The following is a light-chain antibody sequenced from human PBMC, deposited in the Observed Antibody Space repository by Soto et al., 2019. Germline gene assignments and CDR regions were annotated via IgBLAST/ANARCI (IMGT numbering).Light chain of an antibody. CDR3: SSYTDNSTLV. Sequence: QSVLTQPASVSGSPGQSITISCTGTSSDVGGYNYVSWYQQHPDKAPKLILYEVSNRPSGVSNRFSGSKCGNTASLTISGLQTEDGADYYCSSYTDNSTLVFGTGTKVTVL. CDR2: EVS. CDR1: SSDVGGYNY. J-gene: IGLJ1*01. V-gene: IGLV2-14*01.